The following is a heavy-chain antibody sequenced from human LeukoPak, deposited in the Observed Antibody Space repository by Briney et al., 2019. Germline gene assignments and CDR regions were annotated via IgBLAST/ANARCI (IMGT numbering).Heavy chain of an antibody. J-gene: IGHJ4*02. V-gene: IGHV1-3*01. CDR3: ARGGSGSYTGVDY. CDR1: GYTFTSYA. CDR2: INAGNGNT. D-gene: IGHD1-26*01. Sequence: GASVKVSCKASGYTFTSYAMHWVRQAPGQRLEWMGWINAGNGNTKYSQKFQGRVTITRDTSASTAYMELSSLRPEDTAVYYCARGGSGSYTGVDYWGQGTLVTVSS.